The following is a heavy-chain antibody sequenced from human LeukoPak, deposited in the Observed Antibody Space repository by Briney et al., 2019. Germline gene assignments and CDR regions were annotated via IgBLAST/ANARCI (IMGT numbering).Heavy chain of an antibody. V-gene: IGHV3-33*01. D-gene: IGHD6-6*01. CDR2: IWSDGGNQ. CDR3: ARDQVSSSSTIAY. Sequence: GGSLRLSCAASGLTLSNDAMHWVRQAPGKGLEWVAVIWSDGGNQYYSDSVKGGFTISKDNAKNSLYLQMNSLRAEDTAVYYCARDQVSSSSTIAYWGQGTLVTVSS. J-gene: IGHJ4*02. CDR1: GLTLSNDA.